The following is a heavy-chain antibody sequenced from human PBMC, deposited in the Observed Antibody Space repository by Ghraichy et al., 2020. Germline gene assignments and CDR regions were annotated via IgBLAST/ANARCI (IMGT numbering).Heavy chain of an antibody. V-gene: IGHV4-34*01. J-gene: IGHJ5*02. Sequence: SETLSLTCAVYGGSFSGYYWSWIRQPPGKGLEWIGEINHSGSTNYNPSLKSRVTISVDTSKNQFSLKLSSVTAADTAVYYCARQRALDLWGQGTLVTVSS. CDR1: GGSFSGYY. CDR3: ARQRALDL. CDR2: INHSGST.